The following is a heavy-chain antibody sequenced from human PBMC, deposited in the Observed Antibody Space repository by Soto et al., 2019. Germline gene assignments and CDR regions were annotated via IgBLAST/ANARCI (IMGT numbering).Heavy chain of an antibody. CDR2: INSDGSST. CDR1: GFTFSSYW. CDR3: ATDPGSSWYAVGDY. D-gene: IGHD6-13*01. Sequence: EGSLRLSCAASGFTFSSYWMHWVRQAPGKGLVWVSRINSDGSSTSYADSVKGRFTISRDNAKNTLYLQMNSLRAEDTAVYYCATDPGSSWYAVGDYWGQGTLVTVSS. J-gene: IGHJ4*02. V-gene: IGHV3-74*01.